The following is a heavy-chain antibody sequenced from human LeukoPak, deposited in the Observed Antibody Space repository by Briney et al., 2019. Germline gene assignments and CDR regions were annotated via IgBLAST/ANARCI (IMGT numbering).Heavy chain of an antibody. CDR2: ISGSGGST. V-gene: IGHV3-23*01. D-gene: IGHD6-19*01. CDR3: ARVTAVAGTGYFDY. J-gene: IGHJ4*02. CDR1: GFTFSSYE. Sequence: GGSLRLSCAASGFTFSSYEMNWVCQAPGKGLEWVSAISGSGGSTYYADSVKGRFTISRDNSKNTLYLQMNSLRAEDTAVYYCARVTAVAGTGYFDYWGQGTLVSVSS.